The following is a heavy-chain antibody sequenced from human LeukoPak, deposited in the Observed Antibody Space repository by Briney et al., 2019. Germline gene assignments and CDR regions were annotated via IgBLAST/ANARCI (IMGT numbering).Heavy chain of an antibody. J-gene: IGHJ6*03. CDR3: VRTPPLFYMDV. V-gene: IGHV3-48*01. CDR2: ITSSSSSN. CDR1: GFTFNGYN. Sequence: PGGSLRLSCAASGFTFNGYNMNWVRQAPGKGLEWISYITSSSSSNSYADSVKGRFSISRDNAKNSLYLQMKNLRAADTAVYYCVRTPPLFYMDVWGKGTTVTVSS.